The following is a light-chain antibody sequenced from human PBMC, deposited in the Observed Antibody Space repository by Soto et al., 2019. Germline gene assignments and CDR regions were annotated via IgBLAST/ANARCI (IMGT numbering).Light chain of an antibody. Sequence: EIVLMQSPGTLSLSPGERATLSCRASQSVSSSYLAWYQQKPGQAPRLLIYGASSRATGIPDRFSGSGSGTDFTLTISRLEPEDFAVYYCQQYGSSPPWTFGKGTKVEIK. J-gene: IGKJ1*01. CDR3: QQYGSSPPWT. CDR2: GAS. CDR1: QSVSSSY. V-gene: IGKV3-20*01.